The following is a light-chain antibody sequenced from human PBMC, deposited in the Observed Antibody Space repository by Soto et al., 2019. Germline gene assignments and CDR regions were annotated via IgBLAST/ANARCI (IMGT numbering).Light chain of an antibody. CDR3: QQYGSSGT. J-gene: IGKJ1*01. CDR2: GAS. Sequence: EIVLTQSPGTLSLAGGERSILSRRASQSVSNNYLAWYQQKPGQAPRLLIYGASNRATGIPDRFSGSGSGTDFTLTISRLEPGDFAVYYCQQYGSSGTFGQGTKVDIK. CDR1: QSVSNNY. V-gene: IGKV3-20*01.